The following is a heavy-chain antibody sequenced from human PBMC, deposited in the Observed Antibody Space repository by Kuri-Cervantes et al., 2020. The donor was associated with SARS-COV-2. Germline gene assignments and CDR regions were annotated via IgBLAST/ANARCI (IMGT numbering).Heavy chain of an antibody. J-gene: IGHJ4*02. V-gene: IGHV1-18*01. CDR1: GYAFTTYG. CDR3: ARDVAREPYSSDARTGIDY. Sequence: ASVKVSCKASGYAFTTYGITWVRQAPGQGLEWMGWISGYNDNTKYAQKLQGRVIMTTDTSTNTAYMELRSLRSDDTAVYYCARDVAREPYSSDARTGIDYWGQGTLVTVSS. CDR2: ISGYNDNT. D-gene: IGHD5-18*01.